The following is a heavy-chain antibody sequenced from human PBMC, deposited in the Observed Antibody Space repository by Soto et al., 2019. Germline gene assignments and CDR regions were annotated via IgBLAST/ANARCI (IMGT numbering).Heavy chain of an antibody. D-gene: IGHD2-2*01. Sequence: GGSLRLFCAASGFTFSSYSMNWVRQAPGKGLEWVSSISSSSSYIYYADSVKGRFTISRDNAKNSLYLQMNSLRAEDTAVYYCARDYQWTDYSYYYGMDVWGQGTTVTV. V-gene: IGHV3-21*01. CDR1: GFTFSSYS. CDR3: ARDYQWTDYSYYYGMDV. J-gene: IGHJ6*02. CDR2: ISSSSSYI.